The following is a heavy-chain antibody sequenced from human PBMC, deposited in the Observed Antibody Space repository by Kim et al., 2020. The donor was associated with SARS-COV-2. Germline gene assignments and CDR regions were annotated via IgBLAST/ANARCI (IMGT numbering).Heavy chain of an antibody. Sequence: ASVKVSCKASGYTFTSYAMHWVRQAPGQRLEWMGWINAGNGNTKYSQKFQGRVTITRDTSASTAYMELSSLRSEDTAVYYCARDPRGYSGYCKGGGYYYYLLDVWGGGTTATVSS. D-gene: IGHD5-12*01. V-gene: IGHV1-3*01. CDR1: GYTFTSYA. CDR2: INAGNGNT. J-gene: IGHJ6*01. CDR3: ARDPRGYSGYCKGGGYYYYLLDV.